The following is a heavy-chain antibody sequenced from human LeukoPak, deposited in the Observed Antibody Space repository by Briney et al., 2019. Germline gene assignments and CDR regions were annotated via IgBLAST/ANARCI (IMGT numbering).Heavy chain of an antibody. J-gene: IGHJ5*02. Sequence: ASVKVSCKASGYTFTGYYMHWVRQAPGQGLEWIGWINPNSGGTNYAQKFQGRVTMTKDTSISTAYMELSRLRSDDTAVYYCAREEGDYCSSTSCYGYNWFDPWGQGTLVPVSS. V-gene: IGHV1-2*02. CDR1: GYTFTGYY. CDR3: AREEGDYCSSTSCYGYNWFDP. D-gene: IGHD2-2*01. CDR2: INPNSGGT.